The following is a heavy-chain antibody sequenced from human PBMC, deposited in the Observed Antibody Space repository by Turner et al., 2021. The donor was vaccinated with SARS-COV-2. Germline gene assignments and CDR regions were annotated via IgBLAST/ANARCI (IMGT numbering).Heavy chain of an antibody. D-gene: IGHD2-15*01. CDR3: AKNLEDTYYYYGMDV. CDR2: ISYDGSNK. CDR1: GFTFSNYA. V-gene: IGHV3-30-3*02. Sequence: QVQLVDSGGGVVQPGRSLRLSCSASGFTFSNYAMHWVRQAPGKGLEWVAVISYDGSNKYYADSVKGRFTISRDNSKNTLYLQMNSLGADDTAVYYCAKNLEDTYYYYGMDVWGQGTTVTVSS. J-gene: IGHJ6*02.